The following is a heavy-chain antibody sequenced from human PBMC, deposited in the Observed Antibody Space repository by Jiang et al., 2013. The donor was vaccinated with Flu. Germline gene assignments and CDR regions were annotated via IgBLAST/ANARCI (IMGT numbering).Heavy chain of an antibody. CDR1: GGTLSSYT. J-gene: IGHJ3*02. Sequence: GAEVKKPGSSVKVSCMASGGTLSSYTINWVRQAPGQGLEWVGGIIPMVGVAYYAQKFQGRVTISADTSTSLAYMEVRSLTSGDTAVYFCARALHWQYSGYDWGADAFDIWGQGTMVTVSS. V-gene: IGHV1-69*17. CDR2: IIPMVGVA. D-gene: IGHD5-12*01. CDR3: ARALHWQYSGYDWGADAFDI.